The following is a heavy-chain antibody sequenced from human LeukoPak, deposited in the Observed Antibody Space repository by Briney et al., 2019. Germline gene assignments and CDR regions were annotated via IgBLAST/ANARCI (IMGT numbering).Heavy chain of an antibody. CDR2: ISYDGSNK. V-gene: IGHV3-30*18. CDR3: AKVFEPSRIAAALYFDY. J-gene: IGHJ4*02. Sequence: PGGSLRLSCAASGFTFSSYGMHWVRQAPGKGLEWVAVISYDGSNKYYADSVKGRFTISRDNSKNTLYLQMNSLRAEDTAVYYCAKVFEPSRIAAALYFDYWGQGTLVTVSS. D-gene: IGHD6-13*01. CDR1: GFTFSSYG.